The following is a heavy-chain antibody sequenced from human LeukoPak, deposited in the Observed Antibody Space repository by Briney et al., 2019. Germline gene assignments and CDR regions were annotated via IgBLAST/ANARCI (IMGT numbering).Heavy chain of an antibody. CDR1: GGSFSGYY. CDR2: INHSGST. Sequence: SETLSLTCAVYGGSFSGYYWSWIRQPPGKGLEWIGEINHSGSTNYNPSLKSRVTISVDTSKNQFSLKLSSVTAADTAVYYCARVVPYYYYMDVWGKGTTVTVS. CDR3: ARVVPYYYYMDV. J-gene: IGHJ6*03. V-gene: IGHV4-34*01.